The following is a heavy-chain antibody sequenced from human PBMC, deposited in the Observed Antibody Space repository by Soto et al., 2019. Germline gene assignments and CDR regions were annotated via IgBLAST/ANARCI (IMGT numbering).Heavy chain of an antibody. CDR2: ISGSGGST. Sequence: PGGSLRLSCAASGFTFSSYAMSWVRQAPGKGLEWVSAISGSGGSTYYADSVKGRFTISRDNSKSTLYLQMNSLRAEDTAVYYCAKGGSLLHYYYYMDVWGKGTTVTVSS. J-gene: IGHJ6*03. CDR3: AKGGSLLHYYYYMDV. D-gene: IGHD2-21*01. CDR1: GFTFSSYA. V-gene: IGHV3-23*01.